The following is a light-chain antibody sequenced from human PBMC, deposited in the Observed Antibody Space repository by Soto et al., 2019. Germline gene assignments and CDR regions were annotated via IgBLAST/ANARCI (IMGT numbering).Light chain of an antibody. V-gene: IGLV1-44*01. CDR2: SNS. CDR3: AVWDDSLNVQ. J-gene: IGLJ2*01. CDR1: SSNIGSNI. Sequence: QPVLTQPPSASGTPGQRVTISCSGSSSNIGSNIVNWYQQLPGTAPKLLIYSNSQRPSGIPDRFSGSKSGTSASLAISGLQSEDEADYYCAVWDDSLNVQFGGGTKLTVL.